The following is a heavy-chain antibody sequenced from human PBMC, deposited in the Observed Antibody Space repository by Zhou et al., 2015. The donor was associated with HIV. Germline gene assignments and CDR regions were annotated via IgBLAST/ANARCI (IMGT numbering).Heavy chain of an antibody. CDR2: IIPMFGTA. Sequence: QVQLVQSGAEVKKPGSSVKVSCKASGGTFSSYAISWVRQAPGQGLEWMGGIIPMFGTANYAQKFQGRVTITADRSTNTAYMDLRGLTSEDTAVYYCVRDRGAARPDWRYFDLWGRGTLVTVSS. CDR1: GGTFSSYA. J-gene: IGHJ2*01. CDR3: VRDRGAARPDWRYFDL. V-gene: IGHV1-69*06. D-gene: IGHD6-6*01.